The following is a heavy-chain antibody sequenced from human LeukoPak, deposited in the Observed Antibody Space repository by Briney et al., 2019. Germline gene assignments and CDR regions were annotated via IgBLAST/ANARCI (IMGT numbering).Heavy chain of an antibody. V-gene: IGHV3-21*01. CDR1: GFTFSSYS. Sequence: GGSLRLSCAACGFTFSSYSMNWVRQAPGKGLEWVSSISSSSSYIYYADSVKGRFTISRDNAKNSLYLQMNSLRAEDTAVYYCARARGSPVFDYWGQGTLVTVSS. CDR2: ISSSSSYI. CDR3: ARARGSPVFDY. J-gene: IGHJ4*02. D-gene: IGHD1-26*01.